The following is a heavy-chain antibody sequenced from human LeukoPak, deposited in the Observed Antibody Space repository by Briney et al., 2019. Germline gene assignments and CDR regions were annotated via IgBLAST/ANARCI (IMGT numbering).Heavy chain of an antibody. J-gene: IGHJ4*02. Sequence: GSVKVSCKASGYTFTSYYMHWVRQAPGQGLEWMGIINPSGGSTSYAQKFQGRVTMTRDMSTSTVYMELSSLRSEDTAVYYCASRTYTYDSSGYYRRNYYFDYWGQGTLVTVSS. CDR1: GYTFTSYY. D-gene: IGHD3-22*01. V-gene: IGHV1-46*01. CDR2: INPSGGST. CDR3: ASRTYTYDSSGYYRRNYYFDY.